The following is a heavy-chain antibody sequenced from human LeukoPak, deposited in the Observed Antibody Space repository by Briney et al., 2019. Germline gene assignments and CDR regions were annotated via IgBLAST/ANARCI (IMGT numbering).Heavy chain of an antibody. CDR2: TYYRSKWSH. CDR3: ARGNRDFDS. CDR1: GGSVSTNSAA. V-gene: IGHV6-1*01. J-gene: IGHJ5*01. D-gene: IGHD2-21*02. Sequence: RSQTLSVTCAISGGSVSTNSAAWNWLRQSPSRGLEWLGRTYYRSKWSHDYAPSVQSRITINPDTSKNQFSLHLHSVTPEDTGVYYCARGNRDFDSWGQGSLVTVSS.